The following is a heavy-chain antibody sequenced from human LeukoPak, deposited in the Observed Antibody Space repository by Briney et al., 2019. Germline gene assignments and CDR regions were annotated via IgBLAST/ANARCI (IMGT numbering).Heavy chain of an antibody. V-gene: IGHV4-59*08. CDR2: IYYSGST. CDR3: ARHADDYLYYFDY. J-gene: IGHJ4*02. D-gene: IGHD3-16*01. CDR1: GGSISSYY. Sequence: SETLSLTCTVSGGSISSYYWSWIRQPPGKGLEWIGYIYYSGSTNYNPSLKSRVTISVDTSKNQFSLKLSSVTAADTAVYYCARHADDYLYYFDYWGQGTLVTVSS.